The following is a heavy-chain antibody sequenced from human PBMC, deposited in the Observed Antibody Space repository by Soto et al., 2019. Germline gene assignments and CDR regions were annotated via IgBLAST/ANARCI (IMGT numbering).Heavy chain of an antibody. D-gene: IGHD3-10*01. CDR3: ASGQGTRENWFDP. CDR2: IYHSGST. CDR1: GGSISSSNW. V-gene: IGHV4-4*02. Sequence: SETLSLTCAVSGGSISSSNWWSWVRQPPGKGLEWIGEIYHSGSTNYNPSLKSRVTISVDKSKNQFSLKLSSVTAADTAVYYCASGQGTRENWFDPWGQGTLVTVSS. J-gene: IGHJ5*02.